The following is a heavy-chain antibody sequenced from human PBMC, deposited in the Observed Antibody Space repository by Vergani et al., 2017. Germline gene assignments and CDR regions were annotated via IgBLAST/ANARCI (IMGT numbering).Heavy chain of an antibody. CDR3: ARVGKRKRLPVYDFDY. CDR1: GGTFSSYT. Sequence: QVQLVQSGAEVKKPGSSVKVSCKASGGTFSSYTISWVRQAPGQGLEWMGRIIPILGIAHYAQKFQGRVTITADKSTSTAYMELSSVTAAGTAVYYCARVGKRKRLPVYDFDYWGQGTLVTVSS. D-gene: IGHD4-11*01. CDR2: IIPILGIA. V-gene: IGHV1-69*02. J-gene: IGHJ4*02.